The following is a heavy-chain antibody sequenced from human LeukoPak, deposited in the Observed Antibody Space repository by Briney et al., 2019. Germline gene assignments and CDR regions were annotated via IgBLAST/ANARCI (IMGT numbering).Heavy chain of an antibody. Sequence: ASVKVSCKASGYTFTRYGISWVRQAPGRGLEWMGWISAHKGNTNTEQKFQGRVTMTTDTSTSTAYMELRSLRSDDTAVYYCARGYYDFLTGYYRGSWFDPWGQGTLVTVSS. CDR3: ARGYYDFLTGYYRGSWFDP. CDR2: ISAHKGNT. D-gene: IGHD3/OR15-3a*01. CDR1: GYTFTRYG. J-gene: IGHJ5*02. V-gene: IGHV1-18*01.